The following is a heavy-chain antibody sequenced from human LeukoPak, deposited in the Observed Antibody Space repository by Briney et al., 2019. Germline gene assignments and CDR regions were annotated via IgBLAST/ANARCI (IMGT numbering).Heavy chain of an antibody. CDR3: ATHCRSTSCYNY. Sequence: TGGSLRLSCAASGFTFSNYGMHWVRQAPGKGLEWVAVIWYDGSNKDYADSVKGRFTISRDNSQNTLHLQMNSLRAEDTAMYHCATHCRSTSCYNYWGQGTLVTVSS. V-gene: IGHV3-33*01. J-gene: IGHJ4*02. CDR2: IWYDGSNK. D-gene: IGHD2-2*02. CDR1: GFTFSNYG.